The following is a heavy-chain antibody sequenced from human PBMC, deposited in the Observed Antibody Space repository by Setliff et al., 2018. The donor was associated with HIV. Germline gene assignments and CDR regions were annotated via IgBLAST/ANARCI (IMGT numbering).Heavy chain of an antibody. J-gene: IGHJ3*01. D-gene: IGHD5-18*01. V-gene: IGHV4-39*02. CDR2: IYYSGST. CDR3: ARRRGYGYGSDAFDF. CDR1: GGSISSSGYY. Sequence: SETLSLTCTVSGGSISSSGYYWGWIRQPPGKGLEWIGSIYYSGSTYYNQSLKSRVTISLDTSKNHFSLKLSSVTAADTAVYYCARRRGYGYGSDAFDFWGQGTMVTVSS.